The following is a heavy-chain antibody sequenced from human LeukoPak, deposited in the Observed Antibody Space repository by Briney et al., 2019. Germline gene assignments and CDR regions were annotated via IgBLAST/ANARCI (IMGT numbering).Heavy chain of an antibody. D-gene: IGHD4-11*01. CDR2: ISYDGSNK. CDR1: GFTFSSYA. CDR3: ARGSVTTPYGMDV. J-gene: IGHJ6*02. Sequence: PGGSLRLSCAASGFTFSSYATHWVRQAPGKGLEWVAVISYDGSNKYYADSVKGRFTISRDNSKNTLYLQMNSLRAEDTAVYYCARGSVTTPYGMDVWGQGTTVTVSS. V-gene: IGHV3-30-3*01.